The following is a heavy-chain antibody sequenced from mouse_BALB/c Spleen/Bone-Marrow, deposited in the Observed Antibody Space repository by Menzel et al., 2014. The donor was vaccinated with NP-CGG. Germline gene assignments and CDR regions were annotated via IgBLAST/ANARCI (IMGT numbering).Heavy chain of an antibody. CDR1: GYSFTGYT. J-gene: IGHJ3*01. D-gene: IGHD2-4*01. CDR2: INPYNGGT. CDR3: ARRDYYDYAWFAY. Sequence: EVQRVESGPAVVKPGASMKISCKASGYSFTGYTMNWVKQSHGKNLEWMGLINPYNGGTTYNQKFKGKATLTVDKSSSTAYMELLSLTSEDSAVYYCARRDYYDYAWFAYWGQGTLVTVSA. V-gene: IGHV1-18*01.